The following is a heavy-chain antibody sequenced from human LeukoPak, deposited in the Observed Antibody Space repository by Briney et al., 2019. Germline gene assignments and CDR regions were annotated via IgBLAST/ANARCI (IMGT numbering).Heavy chain of an antibody. D-gene: IGHD3-9*01. CDR2: ISYDGSNK. J-gene: IGHJ3*02. Sequence: PGRSLRLSCAASGFTFSSYARHWVRQAPGKGLEWVAVISYDGSNKYYADSVKGRFTIFRDKSKNPLYLQMNSLRAEDTAVYYCARDLVRYFDFGAFDIWGQGTMVTVSS. CDR1: GFTFSSYA. CDR3: ARDLVRYFDFGAFDI. V-gene: IGHV3-30-3*01.